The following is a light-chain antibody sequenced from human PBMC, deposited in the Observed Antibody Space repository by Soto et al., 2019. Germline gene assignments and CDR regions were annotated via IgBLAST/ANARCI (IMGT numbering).Light chain of an antibody. V-gene: IGKV3-20*01. CDR3: QQYGSSPWT. CDR2: GAS. CDR1: QSVTTR. J-gene: IGKJ1*01. Sequence: EIVLTQSPDTLSLSPGGRATLSCRASQSVTTRLAWYQQKPGQPPRLLISGASVRASGVPVRISGSGSGTDFTLTISRLEPEDFAVYYCQQYGSSPWTFGQGTKVDI.